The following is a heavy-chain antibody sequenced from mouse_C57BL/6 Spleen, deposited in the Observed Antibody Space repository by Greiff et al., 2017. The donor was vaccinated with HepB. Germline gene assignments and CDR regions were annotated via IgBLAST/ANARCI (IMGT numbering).Heavy chain of an antibody. J-gene: IGHJ2*01. CDR3: ARLDGYYDY. CDR1: GFTFSSYG. V-gene: IGHV5-6*01. Sequence: EVHLVESGGDLVKPGGSLKLSCAASGFTFSSYGMSWVRQTPDKRLEWVATISSGGSYTYYPDSVKGRFTISRDNAKNTLYLQMSSLKSEDTAMYYCARLDGYYDYWGQGTTLTVSS. D-gene: IGHD2-3*01. CDR2: ISSGGSYT.